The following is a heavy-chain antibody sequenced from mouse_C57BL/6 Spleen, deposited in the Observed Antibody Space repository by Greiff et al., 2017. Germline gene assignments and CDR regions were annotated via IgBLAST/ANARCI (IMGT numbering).Heavy chain of an antibody. CDR2: IYWDDDK. J-gene: IGHJ2*01. V-gene: IGHV8-12*01. CDR3: ARREEATTMASFDY. CDR1: GFSLSTSGMG. Sequence: QVTLKESGPGILQSSQTLSLTCSFSGFSLSTSGMGVSWIRQPSGKGLEWLAHIYWDDDKRYNPSLKSRLTISKATSRNQVFLKITSVDTADTATYYCARREEATTMASFDYWGQGTTLTVSS. D-gene: IGHD2-1*01.